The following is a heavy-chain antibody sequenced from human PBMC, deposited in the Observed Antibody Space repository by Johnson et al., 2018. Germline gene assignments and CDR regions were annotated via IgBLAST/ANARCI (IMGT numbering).Heavy chain of an antibody. CDR1: GFTFSSYG. V-gene: IGHV3-30*18. Sequence: VQLVESGGGVVQXGRSLRLXCAASGFTFSSYGMHWVRQAPGKGLEWVAVISYDGSNKYYADSVKGRFTISRDNSKNTLYLQMNSLRAEDTAVYYCAKKLDSSSWYDAFDIWGQGTMVTVSS. D-gene: IGHD6-13*01. J-gene: IGHJ3*02. CDR3: AKKLDSSSWYDAFDI. CDR2: ISYDGSNK.